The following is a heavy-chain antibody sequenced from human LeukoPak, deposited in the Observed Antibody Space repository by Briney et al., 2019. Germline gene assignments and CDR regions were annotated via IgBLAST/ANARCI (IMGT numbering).Heavy chain of an antibody. V-gene: IGHV1-69*05. CDR3: ASDFRFGGTFDY. J-gene: IGHJ4*02. Sequence: ASVKVSCKASGGTFNSYAISWVRQAPGQGLEWMGRIIPIFGTANYAQKFQGRVTITTDESTSTAYMELSSLRSEDTAVYYCASDFRFGGTFDYWGQGTLVTVSS. CDR2: IIPIFGTA. CDR1: GGTFNSYA. D-gene: IGHD3-10*01.